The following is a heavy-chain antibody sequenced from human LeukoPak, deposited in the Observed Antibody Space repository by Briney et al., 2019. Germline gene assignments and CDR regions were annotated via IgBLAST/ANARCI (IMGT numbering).Heavy chain of an antibody. J-gene: IGHJ3*02. Sequence: ASVKVSCKASGYTFTGYYMHWVRQAPGQGLEWMGWINPNSGGTNYAQKFQGRVTTTRETSISTAYMELSRLRSDDTAVYYWATAYYDFWSGSHAFDIWGQGTMCTVSS. CDR1: GYTFTGYY. CDR3: ATAYYDFWSGSHAFDI. V-gene: IGHV1-2*02. D-gene: IGHD3-3*01. CDR2: INPNSGGT.